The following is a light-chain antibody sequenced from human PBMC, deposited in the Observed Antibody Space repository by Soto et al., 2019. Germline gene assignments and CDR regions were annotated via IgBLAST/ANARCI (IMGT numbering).Light chain of an antibody. J-gene: IGLJ3*02. CDR2: RNN. CDR1: SSNIGSNY. Sequence: QSVLTQPPSASGTPGQRGTISCSGSSSNIGSNYVYWYQQLPGTAPKLLIYRNNQRPSGVPDRFSGSKSGTSASLAISGLRSEDEADYYCAAWDDSLSGLNWVFGGGTKVTVL. V-gene: IGLV1-47*01. CDR3: AAWDDSLSGLNWV.